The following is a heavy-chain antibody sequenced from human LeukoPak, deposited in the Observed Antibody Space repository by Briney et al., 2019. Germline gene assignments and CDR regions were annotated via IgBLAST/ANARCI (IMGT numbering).Heavy chain of an antibody. V-gene: IGHV3-48*03. CDR1: GFTFSNYE. J-gene: IGHJ5*02. CDR3: ARDYWFDP. CDR2: ISSAGTTK. Sequence: PGGSLRLSCAASGFTFSNYEMNWVRQAPGKGLEWISYISSAGTTKIYADSVKGRFTISRDNAKNSPYLQMNSLRAEDTAVYYCARDYWFDPWGHGTLVTVSS.